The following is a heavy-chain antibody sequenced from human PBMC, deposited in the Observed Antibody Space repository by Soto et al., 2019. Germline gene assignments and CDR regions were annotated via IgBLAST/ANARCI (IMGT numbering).Heavy chain of an antibody. CDR2: IYRSGTT. J-gene: IGHJ4*02. CDR3: ARTHSGSYYSVFNY. CDR1: NFSISSGYY. D-gene: IGHD1-26*01. Sequence: SETLSLTCGVSNFSISSGYYWGWIRQSPGKGLEWIASIYRSGTTSYNPSLKSRVTISVDPSKNQFSLMLTAVTAADTAVYYCARTHSGSYYSVFNYWGRGSLVTVSS. V-gene: IGHV4-38-2*01.